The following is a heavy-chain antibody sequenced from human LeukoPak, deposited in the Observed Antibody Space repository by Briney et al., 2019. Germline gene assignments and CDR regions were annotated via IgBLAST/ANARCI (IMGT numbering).Heavy chain of an antibody. CDR3: ARGQSSGWSFDY. D-gene: IGHD6-19*01. J-gene: IGHJ4*02. V-gene: IGHV3-48*03. CDR1: GFTFSSYE. Sequence: PGGSLRLSCAASGFTFSSYEINWVRQAPGKGLEWVSYISNSGSTIYYADSVKGRFTVSRDNAKNSLYLQMNSLRAEDTAVYYCARGQSSGWSFDYWGQGTLVTVSS. CDR2: ISNSGSTI.